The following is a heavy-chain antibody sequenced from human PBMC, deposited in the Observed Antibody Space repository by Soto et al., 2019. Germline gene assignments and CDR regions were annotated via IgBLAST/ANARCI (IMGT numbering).Heavy chain of an antibody. Sequence: SETLSLTCTVSGGSISSSSYYWGWIRQPPGKGLEWIGSIYYSGSTYYNPSLKSRVTISVDTSKNQFSLKLSSVTAADTAVYYCAGRIFNWFDPWGQGTLVTVSS. J-gene: IGHJ5*02. V-gene: IGHV4-39*01. CDR3: AGRIFNWFDP. CDR2: IYYSGST. CDR1: GGSISSSSYY.